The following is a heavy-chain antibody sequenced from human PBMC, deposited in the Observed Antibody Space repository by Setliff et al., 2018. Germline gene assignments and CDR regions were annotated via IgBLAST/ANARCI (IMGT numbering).Heavy chain of an antibody. CDR3: SRGPSKVQFDT. CDR2: IYYSGST. J-gene: IGHJ5*02. V-gene: IGHV4-39*01. D-gene: IGHD4-4*01. Sequence: SETLSLTCTVSGGSVSSSSYYWGWIRQPPGKGLEWIGTIYYSGSTYYSPSLMSRVTISVDTSTNQLSLKLSSVTAADTAVYYCSRGPSKVQFDTWGRGIPVTVSS. CDR1: GGSVSSSSYY.